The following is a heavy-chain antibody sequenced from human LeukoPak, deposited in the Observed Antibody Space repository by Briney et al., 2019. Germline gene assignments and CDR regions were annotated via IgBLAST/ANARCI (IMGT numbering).Heavy chain of an antibody. J-gene: IGHJ5*02. V-gene: IGHV3-30*04. CDR3: ARGQGRDYGDYDWFDP. CDR1: GFTFSNYA. CDR2: VSYDGSNK. D-gene: IGHD4-17*01. Sequence: PGGSLRLSCAASGFTFSNYAIHWVRQAPGKGLEWVAVVSYDGSNKYYADSVKGRFTISRDNSRNTLSLRMNSLRAEDTAVYYCARGQGRDYGDYDWFDPWGQGTLVTVSS.